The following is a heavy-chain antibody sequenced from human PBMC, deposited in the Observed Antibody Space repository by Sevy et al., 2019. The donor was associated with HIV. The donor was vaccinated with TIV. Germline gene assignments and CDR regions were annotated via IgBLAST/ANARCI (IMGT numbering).Heavy chain of an antibody. CDR2: IKQSGST. J-gene: IGHJ4*02. V-gene: IGHV4-34*01. D-gene: IGHD3-10*01. CDR1: GGSFSGYY. CDR3: ARGYYYGSGSYFGY. Sequence: SETLSLTCAVYGGSFSGYYWSWIRQPPGKGLEWIGEIKQSGSTNYNPSLKSRFTISVDTSKNQFSLKLSCVTAADTAVYYCARGYYYGSGSYFGYWGQGTLVTVSS.